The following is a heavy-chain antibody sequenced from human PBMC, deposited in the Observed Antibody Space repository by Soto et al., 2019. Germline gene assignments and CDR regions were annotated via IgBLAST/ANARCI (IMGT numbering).Heavy chain of an antibody. J-gene: IGHJ3*02. CDR1: GFTFSTYS. V-gene: IGHV3-23*01. D-gene: IGHD1-7*01. CDR3: AKCMQAYWNYDAHHI. Sequence: EVKLLESGGGLVQPGESLRLSCAASGFTFSTYSMSWVRQAPGKGLEWVAHITASEGTTYYVDSVKGRFTISRDTSRNTLYLQMNSLRAEDTALYFCAKCMQAYWNYDAHHIWGQGTMVTVSS. CDR2: ITASEGTT.